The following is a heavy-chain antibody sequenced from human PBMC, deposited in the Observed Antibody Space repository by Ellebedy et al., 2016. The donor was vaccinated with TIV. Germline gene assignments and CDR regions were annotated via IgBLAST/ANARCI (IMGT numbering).Heavy chain of an antibody. CDR1: GGTFNYA. CDR3: ATSGRVAVTTTFDY. J-gene: IGHJ4*02. V-gene: IGHV1-69*13. D-gene: IGHD4-17*01. Sequence: AASVKVSCKASGGTFNYAITWVRQAPGQGLEWIGAVIPKFERGSPAQKFQGRVTITADEATSTAYMEMSSLRYDDTAVYYCATSGRVAVTTTFDYWGQGTLVTVSS. CDR2: VIPKFERG.